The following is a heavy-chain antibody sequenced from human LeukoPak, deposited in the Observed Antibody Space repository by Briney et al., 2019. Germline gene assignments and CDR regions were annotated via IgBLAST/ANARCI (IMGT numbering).Heavy chain of an antibody. Sequence: GGSLRLSCAASGFTFSSYSMNWVRQAPGMGLEWVSYISSSSSTIYYADSVKGRFTISRDNAKNSLYLQMNSLRDEDTAVYYCARDGGLVGASGAFDYWGQGTLVTVSS. D-gene: IGHD1-26*01. CDR1: GFTFSSYS. J-gene: IGHJ4*02. CDR2: ISSSSSTI. V-gene: IGHV3-48*02. CDR3: ARDGGLVGASGAFDY.